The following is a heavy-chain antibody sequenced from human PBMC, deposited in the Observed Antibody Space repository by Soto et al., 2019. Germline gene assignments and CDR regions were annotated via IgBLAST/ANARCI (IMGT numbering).Heavy chain of an antibody. Sequence: QVQLVQSGAEVKKPGASVKVSCKASGYTFTSYGISWVRQAPGQGLEWMGWISAYNGNTNYAQKLQGRVTMTTDTSTRNAYMELRSLSSEDAAVHYGASGGFGDRGVYWGWWTLVTVSS. V-gene: IGHV1-18*01. CDR2: ISAYNGNT. D-gene: IGHD3-10*01. J-gene: IGHJ4*02. CDR1: GYTFTSYG. CDR3: ASGGFGDRGVY.